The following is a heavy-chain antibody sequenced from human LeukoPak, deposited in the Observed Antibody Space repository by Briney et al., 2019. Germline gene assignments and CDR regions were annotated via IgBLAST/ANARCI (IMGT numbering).Heavy chain of an antibody. CDR3: ARDPAFSFDY. J-gene: IGHJ4*02. CDR1: GFTFRSHG. Sequence: GGSLRLSCAASGFTFRSHGMHWVRQAPGKGLEWVAVIWYDGSKRYYADSVKGRFTISRDDSKNTLYLQMNSLRDEDTAVYYCARDPAFSFDYWGQGSPVTVSS. D-gene: IGHD2/OR15-2a*01. V-gene: IGHV3-33*01. CDR2: IWYDGSKR.